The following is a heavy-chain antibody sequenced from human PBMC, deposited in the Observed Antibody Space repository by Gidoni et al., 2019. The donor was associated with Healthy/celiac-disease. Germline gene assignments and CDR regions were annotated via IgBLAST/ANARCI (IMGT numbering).Heavy chain of an antibody. Sequence: QMQLVQSGPEVKKPGTSVKVSCKASGFTFTSSAMQWVRQARGQRLEWIGWIVVGSGNTNYAQKFQERVTIPRDMSTSTAYMELSSLRSEDTAVYYCAAAHMYYDYVWGSYHVDPFDYWGQGTLVTVSS. CDR1: GFTFTSSA. V-gene: IGHV1-58*02. CDR2: IVVGSGNT. D-gene: IGHD3-16*01. J-gene: IGHJ4*02. CDR3: AAAHMYYDYVWGSYHVDPFDY.